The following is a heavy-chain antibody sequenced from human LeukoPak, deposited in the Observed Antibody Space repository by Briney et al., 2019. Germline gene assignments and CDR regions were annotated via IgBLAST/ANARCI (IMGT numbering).Heavy chain of an antibody. CDR3: AKDPNGDYIGAFDF. CDR1: AFSFSKFA. V-gene: IGHV3-23*01. Sequence: GGSLRLSCAASAFSFSKFALIWVRQAPGKGLEWVSAITANGGYTLYADAVKGRFTVSRDNSKSTLYLQINSLRPEDTAMYYCAKDPNGDYIGAFDFWGQGTMVTVSS. D-gene: IGHD4-17*01. CDR2: ITANGGYT. J-gene: IGHJ3*01.